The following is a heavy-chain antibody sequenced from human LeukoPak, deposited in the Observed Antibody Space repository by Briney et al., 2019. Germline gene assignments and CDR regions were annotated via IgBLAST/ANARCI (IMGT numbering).Heavy chain of an antibody. CDR1: GYTFTGYY. Sequence: ASVKVSCKASGYTFTGYYMHWVRQAPGQGLEWMGWINPNSGGTNYAQKFQGRVTITRDTSISTAYMELSRLRSDDTAVYYCAREYYDILTGPYYYYYMDVWGKGTTVTISS. D-gene: IGHD3-9*01. J-gene: IGHJ6*03. CDR3: AREYYDILTGPYYYYYMDV. CDR2: INPNSGGT. V-gene: IGHV1-2*02.